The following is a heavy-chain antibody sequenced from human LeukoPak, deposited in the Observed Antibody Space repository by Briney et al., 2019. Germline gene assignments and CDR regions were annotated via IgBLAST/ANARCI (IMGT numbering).Heavy chain of an antibody. D-gene: IGHD2-15*01. CDR2: IKSKAYGGTI. J-gene: IGHJ4*02. Sequence: GSLRLSCTGSGFSFGDYAMSWARQAPGKGLEWVGFIKSKAYGGTIEYAASVKDRFTISRDDAKSIAYLQMNGLKIEDTAIYYCARGIVGSCSGVSCYYFDYWGQGTLVTVSS. CDR1: GFSFGDYA. V-gene: IGHV3-49*04. CDR3: ARGIVGSCSGVSCYYFDY.